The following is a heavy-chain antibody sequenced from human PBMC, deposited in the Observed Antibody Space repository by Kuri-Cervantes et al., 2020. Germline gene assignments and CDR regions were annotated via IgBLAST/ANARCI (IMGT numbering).Heavy chain of an antibody. CDR3: AREGWMVRGVKSWFDP. CDR2: IYYSGST. CDR1: GGSISSSSYY. J-gene: IGHJ5*02. V-gene: IGHV4-39*07. Sequence: GSLRLSCTVSGGSISSSSYYWGWIRQPPGKGLEWIGSIYYSGSTYYNPSLKGRVTISVDTSKNQFSLKLSSVTAADTAVYYCAREGWMVRGVKSWFDPWGQGTLVTVSS. D-gene: IGHD3-10*01.